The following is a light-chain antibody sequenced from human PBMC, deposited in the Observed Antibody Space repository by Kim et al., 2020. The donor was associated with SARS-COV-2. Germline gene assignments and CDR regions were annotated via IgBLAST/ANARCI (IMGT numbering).Light chain of an antibody. CDR2: DAY. V-gene: IGKV1-33*01. CDR1: QDKTKY. J-gene: IGKJ1*01. CDR3: QHYDNLSWT. Sequence: ASVGDRVTITCRAQQDKTKYLNWYQQKPGKAPKLLFYDAYKLEAAVPARFSGSGSGTDFTFSISSLQPEDIATDYCQHYDNLSWTFGQGTKVDVK.